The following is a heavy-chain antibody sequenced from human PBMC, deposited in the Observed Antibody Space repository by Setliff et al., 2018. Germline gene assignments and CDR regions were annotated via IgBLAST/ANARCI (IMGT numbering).Heavy chain of an antibody. CDR2: IYASGST. CDR3: AREDGPNYYYYYMDI. CDR1: GASISSYY. J-gene: IGHJ6*03. Sequence: PSETLSLTCTVSGASISSYYWSWIRQPPGKGLEGIGYIYASGSTNYNPSLKSRVTISVDTSKNQLSLKLSAVTAADTAVYFCAREDGPNYYYYYMDIWGKGTAVTVSS. V-gene: IGHV4-4*08. D-gene: IGHD2-8*01.